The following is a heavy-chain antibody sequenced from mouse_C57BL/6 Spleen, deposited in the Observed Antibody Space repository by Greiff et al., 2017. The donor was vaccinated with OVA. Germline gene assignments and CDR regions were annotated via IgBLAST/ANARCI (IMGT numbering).Heavy chain of an antibody. CDR1: GFTFSSYA. Sequence: EVHLVESGGGLVKPGGSLKLSCAASGFTFSSYAMSWVRQTPEKRLEWVATISDGGSYTYYPDNVKGRFTISRDNDKNNLYLQMSHLKSEDTAMYYCARETAQRFAYWGQGTLVTVSA. V-gene: IGHV5-4*01. J-gene: IGHJ3*01. CDR3: ARETAQRFAY. CDR2: ISDGGSYT. D-gene: IGHD3-2*02.